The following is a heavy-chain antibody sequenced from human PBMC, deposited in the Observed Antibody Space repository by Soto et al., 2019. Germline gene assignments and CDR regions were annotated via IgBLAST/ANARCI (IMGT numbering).Heavy chain of an antibody. CDR1: GFTFSSYA. J-gene: IGHJ4*02. D-gene: IGHD2-2*01. CDR2: ISGSGGST. CDR3: AKASLTYQLLLFYDFDY. Sequence: EVQLLESGGGLVQPGGSLRLSCAASGFTFSSYAMSWVRQAPGKGLEWVSAISGSGGSTYYADSVKGRFTISRDNSKNTLNLQMNNLRAKDTAVYYCAKASLTYQLLLFYDFDYWGQGTLVTVSS. V-gene: IGHV3-23*01.